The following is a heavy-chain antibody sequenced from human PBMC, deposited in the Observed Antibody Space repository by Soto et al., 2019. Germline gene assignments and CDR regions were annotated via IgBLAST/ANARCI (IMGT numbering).Heavy chain of an antibody. D-gene: IGHD2-2*01. CDR1: GGSISSYY. V-gene: IGHV4-59*08. J-gene: IGHJ6*03. CDR3: ARRRFVGSSTIRGRDHYYYYYMDV. CDR2: IYYSGST. Sequence: SETLSLTCTVSGGSISSYYWSWIRQPPGKGLEWIGYIYYSGSTNYNPSLKSRVTISVDTSKNQFSLKLSSVTAADTAVYYCARRRFVGSSTIRGRDHYYYYYMDVWGKGTTVTVSS.